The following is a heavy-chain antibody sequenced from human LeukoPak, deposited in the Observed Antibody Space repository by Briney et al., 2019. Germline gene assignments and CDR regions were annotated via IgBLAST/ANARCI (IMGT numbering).Heavy chain of an antibody. Sequence: GGSLRLSCAASGFTFSSYSTNWVRQAPGKGLEWVSSISSSSSYIYYADSVKGRFTISRDNAKNSLYLQMNSLRAEDTAVYYCARDAGRGYYDSSGYYYAFDYWGQGTLVTVSS. J-gene: IGHJ4*02. D-gene: IGHD3-22*01. CDR2: ISSSSSYI. CDR3: ARDAGRGYYDSSGYYYAFDY. V-gene: IGHV3-21*01. CDR1: GFTFSSYS.